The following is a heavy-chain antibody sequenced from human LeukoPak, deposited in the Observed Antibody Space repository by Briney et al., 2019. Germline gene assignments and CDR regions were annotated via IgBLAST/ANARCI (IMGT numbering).Heavy chain of an antibody. Sequence: GRSLRLSCAASGFTFSSYGMHWGRQAPGKGLEWVAVIWYDGNNKYYADSVKGRVTISRDNSKNTLYLQMNSLRAEDTAVYYCARSTSSEYDIYHFDYGGGDTVDTVSS. V-gene: IGHV3-33*01. CDR2: IWYDGNNK. CDR1: GFTFSSYG. J-gene: IGHJ4*02. CDR3: ARSTSSEYDIYHFDY. D-gene: IGHD3-9*01.